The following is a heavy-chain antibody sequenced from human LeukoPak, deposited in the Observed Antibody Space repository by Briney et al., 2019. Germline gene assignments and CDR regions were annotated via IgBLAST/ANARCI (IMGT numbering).Heavy chain of an antibody. CDR2: IYPGDSDT. CDR3: ARQLTYYYDSSGYYFDY. V-gene: IGHV5-51*01. J-gene: IGHJ4*02. Sequence: GESLKISCKGSGYSFTGYWIGWVRQMPGKGLEWMGIIYPGDSDTRYSPSFQGQVTISADKSISTTYLQWSSLKASDTAMYYCARQLTYYYDSSGYYFDYWGQGTLVTVSS. CDR1: GYSFTGYW. D-gene: IGHD3-22*01.